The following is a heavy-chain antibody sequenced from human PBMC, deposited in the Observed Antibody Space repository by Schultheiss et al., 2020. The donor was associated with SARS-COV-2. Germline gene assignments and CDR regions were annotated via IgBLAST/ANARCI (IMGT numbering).Heavy chain of an antibody. CDR2: ISYDGSNK. J-gene: IGHJ4*02. CDR1: GFTFSSYA. CDR3: ARGRGVVPAALYFDY. D-gene: IGHD2-2*01. Sequence: GGSLRLSCAASGFTFSSYAMHWVRQAPGKGLEWVALISYDGSNKYYADSVKGRFTISRDNSKNTLYLQMNSLRAEDTAVYYCARGRGVVPAALYFDYWGQGTLVTVSS. V-gene: IGHV3-30*04.